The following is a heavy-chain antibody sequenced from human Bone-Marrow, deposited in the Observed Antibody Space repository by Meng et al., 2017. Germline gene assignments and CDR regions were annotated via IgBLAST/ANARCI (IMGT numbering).Heavy chain of an antibody. J-gene: IGHJ3*02. D-gene: IGHD3-16*01. Sequence: SETLSLSCTVSGVSISSYYWSWIRQPPGKGLKWIGYIYYSGSTNYNPSLKSRVTISVDTSKNQFSLKLSSVTAADTAGYYCARDASGGDDAFDIWGQGTMVTVSS. CDR3: ARDASGGDDAFDI. CDR2: IYYSGST. V-gene: IGHV4-59*01. CDR1: GVSISSYY.